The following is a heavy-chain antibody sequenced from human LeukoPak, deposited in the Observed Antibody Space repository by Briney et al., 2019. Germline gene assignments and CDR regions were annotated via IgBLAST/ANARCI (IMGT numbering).Heavy chain of an antibody. CDR2: IRSKAYGGTT. J-gene: IGHJ4*02. CDR1: GFTFSSYN. V-gene: IGHV3-49*04. CDR3: AVGGSGRSTWNYFDY. D-gene: IGHD6-19*01. Sequence: GGSLRLSCAASGFTFSSYNMSWVRQAPGKGLEWVGFIRSKAYGGTTEYAASVKGRFTISRDDSKSIAYLQMNSLKTEDTAVYYCAVGGSGRSTWNYFDYWGQGTLVTVSS.